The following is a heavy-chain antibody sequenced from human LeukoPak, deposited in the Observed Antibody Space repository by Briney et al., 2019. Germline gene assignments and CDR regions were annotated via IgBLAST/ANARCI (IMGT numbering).Heavy chain of an antibody. Sequence: HPGKSLRLSCATSGFTFSGYGMHWVRQALGKGLEWVTVIWSDGSNKYYADSVKGRFTISRDNSKNTLYLQMNSLRAEDTAVYYCARGLLYYGSGDYWGQGTLVTVSS. V-gene: IGHV3-33*01. D-gene: IGHD3-10*01. CDR1: GFTFSGYG. CDR2: IWSDGSNK. CDR3: ARGLLYYGSGDY. J-gene: IGHJ4*02.